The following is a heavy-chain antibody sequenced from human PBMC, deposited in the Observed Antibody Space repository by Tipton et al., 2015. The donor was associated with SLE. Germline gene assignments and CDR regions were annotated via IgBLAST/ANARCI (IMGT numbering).Heavy chain of an antibody. D-gene: IGHD3/OR15-3a*01. CDR2: LYSSWST. CDR1: GGSISSGTYY. V-gene: IGHV4-61*09. Sequence: TLSLTCTVSGGSISSGTYYWMWIRQSAGKGLEWIGHLYSSWSTNYNPSLKSRVTMSLDTSKNQFSLNLSPVTAADTAIYYCARGDFDLWTASYTGPFDSWGQGMLVTVSS. J-gene: IGHJ4*02. CDR3: ARGDFDLWTASYTGPFDS.